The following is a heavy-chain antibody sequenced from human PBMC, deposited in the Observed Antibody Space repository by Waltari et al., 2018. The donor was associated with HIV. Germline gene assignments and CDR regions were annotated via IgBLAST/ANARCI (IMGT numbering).Heavy chain of an antibody. V-gene: IGHV3-7*01. CDR1: GFMFTSYW. CDR2: IKQDGSEK. Sequence: EVLLVESGGGLVQPGGSLRLSCTASGFMFTSYWMSWGRQAPGKGLEWVANIKQDGSEKYYVDSVKGRFTISRDNAKNSLYLQMNSLRAEDTAMYYCATSRTFDYWGQGTLVTVSS. J-gene: IGHJ4*02. CDR3: ATSRTFDY. D-gene: IGHD2-2*01.